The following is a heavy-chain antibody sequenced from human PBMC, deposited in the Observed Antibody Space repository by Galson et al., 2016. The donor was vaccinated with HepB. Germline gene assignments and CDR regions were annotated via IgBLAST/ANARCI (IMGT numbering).Heavy chain of an antibody. CDR3: GKVIDISGWPYYHGLDV. CDR2: IGGSGTAT. D-gene: IGHD6-19*01. J-gene: IGHJ6*02. V-gene: IGHV3-23*01. Sequence: SLRLSCAASGFTFRSFAMSWVHQAPGKGLEWVSSIGGSGTATYYTDSVQGRFTISRDNYENTVYLQMNSLRADDSAVYYCGKVIDISGWPYYHGLDVWGRGTTVTVSS. CDR1: GFTFRSFA.